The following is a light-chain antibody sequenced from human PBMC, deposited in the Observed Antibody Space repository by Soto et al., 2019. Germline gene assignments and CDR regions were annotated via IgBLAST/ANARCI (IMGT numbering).Light chain of an antibody. J-gene: IGLJ2*01. CDR1: DSNIGHNH. V-gene: IGLV1-51*01. CDR3: GTWNSGLSVVV. Sequence: QSVLTQPPSVSAAPGQKVTISCSGSDSNIGHNHVSWYQHLPGSATKLLIYDTDKRPSGIPDRFSGSKSGASATLAITALQAGDEADFYCGTWNSGLSVVVFGGGTKLTVL. CDR2: DTD.